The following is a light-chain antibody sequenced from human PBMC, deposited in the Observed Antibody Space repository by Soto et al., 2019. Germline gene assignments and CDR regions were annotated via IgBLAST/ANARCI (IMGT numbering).Light chain of an antibody. J-gene: IGKJ3*01. CDR1: QSVSSN. CDR3: QQYNNWPFT. CDR2: GAS. V-gene: IGKV3D-15*01. Sequence: EIVMTQSPATLSVSPGERATLSCRASQSVSSNLAWYQQKPGQVPRLLLYGASTRATGIPARFSGSGSGTEFTRTISSMQSEDFAVYYCQQYNNWPFTVGPGTKVDIK.